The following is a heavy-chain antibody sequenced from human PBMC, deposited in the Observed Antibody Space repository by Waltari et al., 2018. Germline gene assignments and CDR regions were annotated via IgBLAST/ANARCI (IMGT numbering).Heavy chain of an antibody. J-gene: IGHJ3*02. V-gene: IGHV3-33*06. D-gene: IGHD6-13*01. CDR1: GFTFSSYG. CDR3: AKYGSSFTKGAFDI. Sequence: QVQLVESGGGVVQPGRSLRLSCAASGFTFSSYGMHWVRQAPGKGLEWVAVIWYDGSNKYYADSVKGRFTISRDNSKNTLYLQMNSLRAEDTAVYYCAKYGSSFTKGAFDIWGQGTMVTVSS. CDR2: IWYDGSNK.